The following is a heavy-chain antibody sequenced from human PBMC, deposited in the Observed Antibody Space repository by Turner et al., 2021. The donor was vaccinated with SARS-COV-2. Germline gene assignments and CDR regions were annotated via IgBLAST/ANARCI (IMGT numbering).Heavy chain of an antibody. CDR1: VFSSSSYA. Sequence: VHLAGSGGGLVKPGGSLILTRLASVFSSSSYAMNWVRQDPGREVEGVASIRISSEYIYNADSEKDRFTNSRDNAKKSIFLQMNSMRAEDTAVYYCVGSGYSRTGDVGDAFDIWGQGTMVIVSS. V-gene: IGHV3-21*01. D-gene: IGHD5-12*01. CDR2: IRISSEYI. CDR3: VGSGYSRTGDVGDAFDI. J-gene: IGHJ3*02.